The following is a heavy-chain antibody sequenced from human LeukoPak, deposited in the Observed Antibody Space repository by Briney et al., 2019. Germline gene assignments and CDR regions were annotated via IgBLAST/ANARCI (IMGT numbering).Heavy chain of an antibody. D-gene: IGHD2-2*01. CDR2: IDSSSSYI. CDR1: GFTFSTYS. V-gene: IGHV3-21*01. CDR3: ARIPGYCSSNSCHSYMDV. Sequence: PGGSLRLSCAASGFTFSTYSMQWVRQAPGKGLEWVSAIDSSSSYIYYADSVKGRFTISRDNAKNSLYLEMSSLRAEDTAVYYCARIPGYCSSNSCHSYMDVWGKGSTVTVSS. J-gene: IGHJ6*03.